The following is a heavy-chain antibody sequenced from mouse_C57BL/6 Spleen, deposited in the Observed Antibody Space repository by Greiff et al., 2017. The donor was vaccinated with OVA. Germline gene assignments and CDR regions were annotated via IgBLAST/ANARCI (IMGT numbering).Heavy chain of an antibody. J-gene: IGHJ4*01. CDR3: ARYYGNPLLTMDY. V-gene: IGHV1-64*01. Sequence: VQLQESGAELVKPGASVKLSCKASGYTFTSYWMHWVKQRPGQGLEWIGMIHPNSGSTNYNEKFKSKATLTVDKSSSTAYMQLSSLTSEDSAVYYCARYYGNPLLTMDYWGQGTSVTVSS. CDR1: GYTFTSYW. CDR2: IHPNSGST. D-gene: IGHD2-1*01.